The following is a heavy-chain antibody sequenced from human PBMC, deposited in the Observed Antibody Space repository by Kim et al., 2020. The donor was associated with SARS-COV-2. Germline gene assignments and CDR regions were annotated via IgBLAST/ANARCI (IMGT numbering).Heavy chain of an antibody. CDR1: GFTFSGSA. J-gene: IGHJ1*01. CDR2: IRSKANSYAT. Sequence: GGSLRLSCAASGFTFSGSAMHWVRQASGKGLEWVGRIRSKANSYATAYAASVKGRFTISRDDSKNTAYLQMNSLKTEDTAVYYCTSPTYYYYDSSGNHWGPWFDFQHWGQGTLVTVSS. V-gene: IGHV3-73*01. CDR3: TSPTYYYYDSSGNHWGPWFDFQH. D-gene: IGHD3-22*01.